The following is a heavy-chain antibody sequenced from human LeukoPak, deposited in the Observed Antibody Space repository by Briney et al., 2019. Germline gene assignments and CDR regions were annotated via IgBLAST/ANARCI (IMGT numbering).Heavy chain of an antibody. CDR1: GGSISSYY. CDR3: ARASGMVRGVIRKFDP. D-gene: IGHD3-10*01. Sequence: PSETLSLTCTVSGGSISSYYWSWLRQPPGKGLEWVGYIYYSGSTNYNPSLKSRVTISVDTSKNQFSLKLSSVTAADTAVYYCARASGMVRGVIRKFDPWGQGTLVTVSS. J-gene: IGHJ5*02. V-gene: IGHV4-59*12. CDR2: IYYSGST.